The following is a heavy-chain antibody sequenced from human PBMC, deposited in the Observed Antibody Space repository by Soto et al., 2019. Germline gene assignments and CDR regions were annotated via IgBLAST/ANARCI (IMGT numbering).Heavy chain of an antibody. CDR3: SRQSLGWPLHHPKDAFDL. CDR1: GYNFPTYW. D-gene: IGHD6-19*01. Sequence: GESLKISCQGSGYNFPTYWIAWVRQMPGKGLEWMGIIYPGDSDTRYGPSFQGQVTISADKSINTAYLQWSSLKASDTAMYYCSRQSLGWPLHHPKDAFDLWGQGTMATVSS. V-gene: IGHV5-51*01. J-gene: IGHJ3*01. CDR2: IYPGDSDT.